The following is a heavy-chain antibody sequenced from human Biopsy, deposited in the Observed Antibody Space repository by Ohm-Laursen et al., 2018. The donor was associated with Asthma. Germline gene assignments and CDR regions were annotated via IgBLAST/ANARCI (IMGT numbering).Heavy chain of an antibody. Sequence: ESLVKVSCKPSGGTFNNYAINWVRQAPGQGLEWMGGISPIFGSTAYAQKFQGRVTITADVFTSTVYMELSGLRSEGTAVLYCAKARCYYYYCDMEVWGPGTAITVSS. V-gene: IGHV1-69*01. CDR3: AKARCYYYYCDMEV. J-gene: IGHJ6*02. CDR2: ISPIFGST. CDR1: GGTFNNYA.